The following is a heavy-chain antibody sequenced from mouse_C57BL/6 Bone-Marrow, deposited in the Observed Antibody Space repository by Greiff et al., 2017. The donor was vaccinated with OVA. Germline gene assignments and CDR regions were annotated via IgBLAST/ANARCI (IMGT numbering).Heavy chain of an antibody. D-gene: IGHD1-3*01. V-gene: IGHV1-52*01. CDR2: IDPSDSET. CDR1: GYTFTSYW. J-gene: IGHJ1*03. CDR3: ARSGYYWYFDV. Sequence: VKLQQPGAELVRPGSSVKLSCKASGYTFTSYWMHWVKQRPIQGLEWIGNIDPSDSETHYNQKFKDKATLTVDTSSSTAYMQLSSLTSDDSAVYYCARSGYYWYFDVWGTGTTVTVSS.